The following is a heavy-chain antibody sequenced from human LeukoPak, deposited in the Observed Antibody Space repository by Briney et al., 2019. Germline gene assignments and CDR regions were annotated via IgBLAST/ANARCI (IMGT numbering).Heavy chain of an antibody. CDR1: GGSISSGGYS. CDR2: IYYSGST. D-gene: IGHD2-2*02. Sequence: SETLSLTCTVSGGSISSGGYSWSWIRQHPGKGLEWIGYIYYSGSTYYNPSLKSRVTISVDTSKNQFSLKLRSVTAADTAVYYCARDRIVVVPAAIMGRGYYYYGMDVWGQGTTVTVSS. J-gene: IGHJ6*02. CDR3: ARDRIVVVPAAIMGRGYYYYGMDV. V-gene: IGHV4-31*03.